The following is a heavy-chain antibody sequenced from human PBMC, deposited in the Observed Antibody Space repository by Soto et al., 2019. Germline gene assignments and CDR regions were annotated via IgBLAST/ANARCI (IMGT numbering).Heavy chain of an antibody. CDR2: IYSGGST. J-gene: IGHJ6*01. V-gene: IGHV3-53*01. D-gene: IGHD2-15*01. Sequence: EVQLVESGAGLIQPGGSLRLSCAASGFTVSSNYMSCLRQAPGKGLEWVSVIYSGGSTYYADSVQGRFTISRDNSKNTLSLQMNSLRAEDTAVYYCARAGGYCSGGSGSEYGMDVWGQGTTVTVSS. CDR1: GFTVSSNY. CDR3: ARAGGYCSGGSGSEYGMDV.